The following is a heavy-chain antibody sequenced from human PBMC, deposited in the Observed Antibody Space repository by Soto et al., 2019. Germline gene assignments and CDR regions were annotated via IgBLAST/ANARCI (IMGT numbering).Heavy chain of an antibody. Sequence: QVQLVESGGGLVEPGGSLRLSCAAYGFSVGDNYMTWIRQAPGKGLEWRSYSSSSGGYTNYADSVQGRFTISRDNAKXALYLQMDSLRAEXTAVYFCARSSGRRHVFTFDYGLDVWGQGTTVTVSS. CDR1: GFSVGDNY. CDR3: ARSSGRRHVFTFDYGLDV. D-gene: IGHD3-16*01. CDR2: SSSSGGYT. V-gene: IGHV3-11*06. J-gene: IGHJ6*02.